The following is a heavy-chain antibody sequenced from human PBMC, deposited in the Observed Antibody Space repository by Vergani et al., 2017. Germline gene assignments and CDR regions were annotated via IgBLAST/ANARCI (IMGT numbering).Heavy chain of an antibody. CDR1: GGTFSSYA. J-gene: IGHJ6*03. CDR2: IIPIFGTA. Sequence: QVQLVQSGAAVKKPGSSVKVSCKASGGTFSSYAISWVRQAPGQGLEWMGGIIPIFGTANYAQKFQGRVTITADESTSTAYMELSSLRSEDTAVYYCARVGSATPRSYYYYMDVWGKGTTVTVSS. V-gene: IGHV1-69*01. D-gene: IGHD1-26*01. CDR3: ARVGSATPRSYYYYMDV.